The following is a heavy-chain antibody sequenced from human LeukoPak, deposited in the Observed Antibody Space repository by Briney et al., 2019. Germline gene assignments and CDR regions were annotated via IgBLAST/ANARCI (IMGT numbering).Heavy chain of an antibody. J-gene: IGHJ4*02. CDR3: AKALHGSGLNLFDY. CDR2: IRYDGSNK. CDR1: GFTFSSYG. V-gene: IGHV3-30*02. D-gene: IGHD3-10*01. Sequence: GGSLRLSCAASGFTFSSYGMHWVRQAPGKWLEWVAFIRYDGSNKYYADSVKCRFTISRDNSKNTLYLQMNSLRAEDTAVYYCAKALHGSGLNLFDYWGQGTLVTVSS.